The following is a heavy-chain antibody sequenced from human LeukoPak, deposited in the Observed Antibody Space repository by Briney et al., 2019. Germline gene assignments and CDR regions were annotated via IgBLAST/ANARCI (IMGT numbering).Heavy chain of an antibody. V-gene: IGHV3-48*04. CDR2: ISHSGGTV. Sequence: GGSLRLSCAASGFTFSSYAMTWIRQAPGKGPEWVSYISHSGGTVYYADSVKGRFTISRDNAKNSLYLQMSSLRADDTAVYYCARSRGYSYGIDYWGQGTLVTVSS. CDR1: GFTFSSYA. J-gene: IGHJ4*02. D-gene: IGHD5-18*01. CDR3: ARSRGYSYGIDY.